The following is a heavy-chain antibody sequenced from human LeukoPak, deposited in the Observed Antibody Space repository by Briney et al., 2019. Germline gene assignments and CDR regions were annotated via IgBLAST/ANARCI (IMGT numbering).Heavy chain of an antibody. V-gene: IGHV4-34*01. Sequence: SETLSLTCAVYGGSFSGYYWSWIRQPPGKGLEWIGEINHSGSTNYNPSPKSRVTISVDTSKNQFSLKLSSVTAADTAVYYCARAPYYYDSSGYYWDYYYYGMDVWGQGTTVTVSS. CDR2: INHSGST. D-gene: IGHD3-22*01. CDR1: GGSFSGYY. J-gene: IGHJ6*02. CDR3: ARAPYYYDSSGYYWDYYYYGMDV.